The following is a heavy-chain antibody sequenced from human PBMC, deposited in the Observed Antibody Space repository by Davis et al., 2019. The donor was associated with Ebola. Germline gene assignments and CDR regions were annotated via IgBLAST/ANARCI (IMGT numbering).Heavy chain of an antibody. CDR1: GGSISGNTYF. J-gene: IGHJ6*02. V-gene: IGHV4-39*01. D-gene: IGHD3-10*01. CDR3: ARHGDRGDTVKGMDV. Sequence: MPSETLSLTCTVSGGSISGNTYFWGWIRQRPGKGLEHIGSFNDSLSTEYNPYLKSRLTISVDTSKTHFSLKLTSVTAADRAVYFCARHGDRGDTVKGMDVWGPGTTVTVSS. CDR2: FNDSLST.